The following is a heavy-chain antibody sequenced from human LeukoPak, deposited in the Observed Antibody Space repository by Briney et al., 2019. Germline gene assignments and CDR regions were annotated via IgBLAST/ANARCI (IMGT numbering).Heavy chain of an antibody. J-gene: IGHJ4*02. CDR2: VIPIFGTA. CDR1: GYTFTSHG. Sequence: SVKVSCKASGYTFTSHGISWVRQAPGQGLEWMGGVIPIFGTANYEQKFQGRVTITADESTSTAYMELSSLRSEDTAVYYCARDLDYWGQGTLVTVSS. CDR3: ARDLDY. V-gene: IGHV1-69*13.